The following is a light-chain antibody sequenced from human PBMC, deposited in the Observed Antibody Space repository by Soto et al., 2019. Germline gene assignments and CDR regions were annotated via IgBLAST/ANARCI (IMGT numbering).Light chain of an antibody. Sequence: EIQKTQSPSSLSASEGDRVTITCRASQRISTYLNWYQQKPGKAPKFLVYDASNLQSGVPSRFSGGGSGTDFTLTISSLQPEDFATHYCQQSYSTPRTFGQGTKVDI. V-gene: IGKV1-39*01. CDR2: DAS. CDR1: QRISTY. J-gene: IGKJ1*01. CDR3: QQSYSTPRT.